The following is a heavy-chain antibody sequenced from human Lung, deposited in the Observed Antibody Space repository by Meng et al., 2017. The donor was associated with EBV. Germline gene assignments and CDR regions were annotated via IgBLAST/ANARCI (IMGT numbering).Heavy chain of an antibody. D-gene: IGHD7-27*01. J-gene: IGHJ2*01. CDR3: ASPLGILGIVDL. V-gene: IGHV4-39*01. Sequence: ESGPGLVKPSGTLSLTCTVSGGSISSSSYYWGWIRQPPGKGLEWIGSIYYSGSTYYNPSLKSRVTISVDTSKNQFSLKLSSVTAADTAVYYCASPLGILGIVDLWGRGTLVTVSS. CDR2: IYYSGST. CDR1: GGSISSSSYY.